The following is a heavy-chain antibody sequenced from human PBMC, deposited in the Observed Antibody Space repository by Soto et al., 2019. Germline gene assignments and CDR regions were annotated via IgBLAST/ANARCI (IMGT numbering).Heavy chain of an antibody. Sequence: LQLEESGPGLLKPSETLSLTCSVSGVSFSSRSYCWGWIRQPPGKGLEWIGSICFSGRTNYKSSLKSRVTISVDTPRNQFTLRLTSVTAADTAVYYCSGSEEWRDPPTAHWGQEIFVTVSP. CDR2: ICFSGRT. CDR3: SGSEEWRDPPTAH. J-gene: IGHJ4*02. V-gene: IGHV4-39*01. CDR1: GVSFSSRSYC. D-gene: IGHD3-3*01.